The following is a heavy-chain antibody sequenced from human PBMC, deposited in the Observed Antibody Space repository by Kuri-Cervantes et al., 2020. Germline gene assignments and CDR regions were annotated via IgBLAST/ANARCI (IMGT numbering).Heavy chain of an antibody. Sequence: SQTLSLTCAISGDSVSRNSAAWNWIRQAPSRGLEWLGRTYYRTKWYDDYSVSVKGRATISPDTSKNQTSLQLNSVTPENTAVYYGAGGGRGFRVSRFDSWGQGSQFTVSS. CDR1: GDSVSRNSAA. CDR3: AGGGRGFRVSRFDS. J-gene: IGHJ4*02. V-gene: IGHV6-1*01. CDR2: TYYRTKWYD. D-gene: IGHD5/OR15-5a*01.